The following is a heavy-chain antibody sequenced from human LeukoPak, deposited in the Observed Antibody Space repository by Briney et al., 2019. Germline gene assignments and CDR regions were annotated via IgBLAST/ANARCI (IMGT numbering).Heavy chain of an antibody. CDR3: ASLYGDSFPPDY. CDR1: GDSIRSYY. D-gene: IGHD4-17*01. V-gene: IGHV4-59*08. CDR2: IYYSGST. J-gene: IGHJ4*02. Sequence: SETLSLTCSVSGDSIRSYYWTWIRQPPGKGLEWIGYIYYSGSTNYNPSLKGRVTMSVDTSKNQFSLKLNSVTAADTAVYYCASLYGDSFPPDYWGQGTLVTVSS.